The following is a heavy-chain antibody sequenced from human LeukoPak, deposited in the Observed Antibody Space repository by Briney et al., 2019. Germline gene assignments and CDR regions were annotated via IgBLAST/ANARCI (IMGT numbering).Heavy chain of an antibody. J-gene: IGHJ6*03. CDR1: GGSISSYY. CDR2: IFYTGAT. Sequence: SETLSLTCTVSGGSISSYYWTWIRQPPGERLQWIGWIFYTGATYYHPSFESRVTISLDTSKNQFSLNLRSVTAADTAVYYCARYVSAVTTSSRHYMDVWGKGTTVTVSS. CDR3: ARYVSAVTTSSRHYMDV. D-gene: IGHD4-17*01. V-gene: IGHV4-59*01.